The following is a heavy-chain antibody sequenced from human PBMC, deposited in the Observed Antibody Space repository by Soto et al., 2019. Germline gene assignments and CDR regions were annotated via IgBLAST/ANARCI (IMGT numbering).Heavy chain of an antibody. Sequence: EVQLLESGGGLVRPGGPWNLSCAASGFTFTSYALSWVGQAPGKGLEWVSAISGSGGSTYYADSVKGRFTISRDNSKNTLYLQMNSLRAEDTAVYYCAKLEPFDLWGRGTLVTVSS. CDR3: AKLEPFDL. V-gene: IGHV3-23*01. CDR1: GFTFTSYA. CDR2: ISGSGGST. J-gene: IGHJ2*01.